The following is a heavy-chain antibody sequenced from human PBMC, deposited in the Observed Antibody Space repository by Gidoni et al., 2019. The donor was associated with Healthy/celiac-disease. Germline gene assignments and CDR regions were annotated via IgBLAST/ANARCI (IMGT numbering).Heavy chain of an antibody. CDR1: GYTFTRYY. Sequence: QVQLVQFGAEVKKPGASVKVSCKASGYTFTRYYMHWVRQAPGPGLELMGIINPSGGSTSYAQKVQGRVTMTRDTSTSTVYMELSSLRSEDTAVYYCARDKLVITPNYYYYYYMDVWGKGTTVTVSS. CDR2: INPSGGST. CDR3: ARDKLVITPNYYYYYYMDV. J-gene: IGHJ6*03. D-gene: IGHD3-22*01. V-gene: IGHV1-46*01.